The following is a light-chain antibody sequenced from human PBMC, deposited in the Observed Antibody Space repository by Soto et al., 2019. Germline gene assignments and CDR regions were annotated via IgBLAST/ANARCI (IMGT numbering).Light chain of an antibody. J-gene: IGKJ3*01. CDR1: QDISNY. CDR2: DAS. Sequence: DIPMTQSPSSLSASVGDRVTITCQASQDISNYLNWYQQKPGKAPKLLIYDASNLETGVPSRFSGSGSGTDFTFTISSLQPEDIATYYCQQYDKLEFTFGPGTKVDIK. CDR3: QQYDKLEFT. V-gene: IGKV1-33*01.